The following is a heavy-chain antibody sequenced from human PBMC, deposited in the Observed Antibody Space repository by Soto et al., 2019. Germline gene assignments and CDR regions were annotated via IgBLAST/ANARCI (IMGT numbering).Heavy chain of an antibody. J-gene: IGHJ4*02. V-gene: IGHV3-23*01. Sequence: GGSLRLSCAASGFTFSSYAMSWVRQAPGKGLEWVSAISGSGGSTYYADSVKGRFTISGDNSKNTLYLQMNSLRAEDTAVYYCAKDSSLYYYDSSGYYSFFDYWGQGTLVTVSS. CDR3: AKDSSLYYYDSSGYYSFFDY. CDR1: GFTFSSYA. D-gene: IGHD3-22*01. CDR2: ISGSGGST.